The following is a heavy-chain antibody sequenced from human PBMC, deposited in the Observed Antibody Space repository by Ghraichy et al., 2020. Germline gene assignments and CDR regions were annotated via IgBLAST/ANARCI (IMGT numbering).Heavy chain of an antibody. CDR1: GFSFSTFY. CDR3: ARRMWTSCWYGY. D-gene: IGHD6-19*01. V-gene: IGHV3-21*01. J-gene: IGHJ1*01. Sequence: GGSLRLSCAASGFSFSTFYMNWVRQAPGKGPEWVSSISSSSHYIYYADSVKGRFTISRDNAKNSLYLQMNSLRVEDTAVYYCARRMWTSCWYGYWGQGTLVTVSS. CDR2: ISSSSHYI.